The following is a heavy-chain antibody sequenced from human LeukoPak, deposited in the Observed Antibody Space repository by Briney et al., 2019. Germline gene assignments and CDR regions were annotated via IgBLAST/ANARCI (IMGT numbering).Heavy chain of an antibody. Sequence: GASVKVSCKVSGYTLTELSMHGVRQAPGKGLEWMGGVDPEDGEIIYAQEFQGRVTMTEDTSTDTAYMDLSSLRSEDTAVYYCAIDVGELLTFWGQGTLVTVSS. D-gene: IGHD3-16*01. CDR1: GYTLTELS. J-gene: IGHJ4*02. CDR2: VDPEDGEI. CDR3: AIDVGELLTF. V-gene: IGHV1-24*01.